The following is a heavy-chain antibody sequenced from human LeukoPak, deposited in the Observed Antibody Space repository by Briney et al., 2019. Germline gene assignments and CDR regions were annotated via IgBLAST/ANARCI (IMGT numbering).Heavy chain of an antibody. D-gene: IGHD3-22*01. CDR3: GRIQYYYDSSGYYYASDCMDV. CDR2: TRNKANSYTT. CDR1: GFTFSDHY. Sequence: GGSLRLSCAASGFTFSDHYMDWVRQAPGKGLEWVGRTRNKANSYTTEYAASVKGRFTISRDDSKNSLYLQMNSLKTEDTAVYYCGRIQYYYDSSGYYYASDCMDVWGKGTTVTVSS. J-gene: IGHJ6*03. V-gene: IGHV3-72*01.